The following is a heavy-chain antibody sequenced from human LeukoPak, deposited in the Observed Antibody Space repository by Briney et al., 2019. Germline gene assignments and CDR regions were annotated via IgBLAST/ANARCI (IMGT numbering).Heavy chain of an antibody. D-gene: IGHD3-3*01. CDR2: IIPIFGTA. V-gene: IGHV1-69*13. CDR3: ARASDYDFWSGYFDY. CDR1: GGTFSSYA. J-gene: IGHJ4*02. Sequence: SVKVSCKASGGTFSSYAINWVRQAPGQGLEWMGGIIPIFGTANYAQRFQGRVTITADESTSTAYMELSSLRSEDTAVYYCARASDYDFWSGYFDYWGQGTLVTVSS.